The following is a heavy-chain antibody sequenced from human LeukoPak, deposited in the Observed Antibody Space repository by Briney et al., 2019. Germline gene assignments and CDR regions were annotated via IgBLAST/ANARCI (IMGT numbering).Heavy chain of an antibody. CDR2: IYPGDSDT. CDR3: ARRGNFDSSGYYYGEDY. Sequence: GESLKISCQSSGYSFTNYWIGWVRQMPGKGLEWMGIIYPGDSDTRYSPSFQGQVTISADKSISTAYLQWSSLKASDTAMYYCARRGNFDSSGYYYGEDYWGQGTLVTVSS. D-gene: IGHD3-22*01. J-gene: IGHJ4*02. V-gene: IGHV5-51*01. CDR1: GYSFTNYW.